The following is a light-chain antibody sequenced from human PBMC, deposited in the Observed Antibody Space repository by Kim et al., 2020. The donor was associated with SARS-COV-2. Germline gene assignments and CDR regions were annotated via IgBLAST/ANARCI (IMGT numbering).Light chain of an antibody. CDR3: SSYAGSNSWV. CDR1: SSDVGGFDY. V-gene: IGLV2-8*01. J-gene: IGLJ3*02. Sequence: GQPVTISCTGTSSDVGGFDYVSWYQQHPGKAPKLMIYEVTKRPLGVPDRFSGSKSGNSASLTVSGLQAEDEANYYCSSYAGSNSWVFGGGTKLTVL. CDR2: EVT.